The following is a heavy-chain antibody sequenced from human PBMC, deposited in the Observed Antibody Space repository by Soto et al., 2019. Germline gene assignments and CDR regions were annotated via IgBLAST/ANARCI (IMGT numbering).Heavy chain of an antibody. CDR3: ARVLGYNWNYHH. V-gene: IGHV4-30-4*01. CDR1: GGSISSGDYY. J-gene: IGHJ1*01. D-gene: IGHD1-20*01. CDR2: SYYSGST. Sequence: QVQLQESGPGLVKPSQTLSLTCTVSGGSISSGDYYWIWIRQPPGKGLEWIGYSYYSGSTYYNPSLKSRVTRTVDTSNNQCSLKLSSVNAAATAVYYCARVLGYNWNYHHWGQGTLVTVSS.